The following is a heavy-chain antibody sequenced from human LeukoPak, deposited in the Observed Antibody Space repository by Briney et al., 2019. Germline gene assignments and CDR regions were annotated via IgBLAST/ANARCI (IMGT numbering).Heavy chain of an antibody. D-gene: IGHD4-23*01. J-gene: IGHJ6*02. CDR1: GFAFSSYS. CDR3: ARATLTTVGNYYYYYGMDV. CDR2: ISSSSSYI. Sequence: GGSLRLSCAATGFAFSSYSMNWVRQAPGKGLEWVSSISSSSSYIYYADSVKGRFTFSRDNAKNSLYLQMNSLRAEDTAVYYCARATLTTVGNYYYYYGMDVWGQGTTVTVSS. V-gene: IGHV3-21*01.